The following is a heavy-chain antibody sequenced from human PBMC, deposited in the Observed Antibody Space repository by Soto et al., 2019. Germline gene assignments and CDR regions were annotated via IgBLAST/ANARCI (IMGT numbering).Heavy chain of an antibody. CDR1: GFSFSIYA. CDR3: AEHPTSYDSSAQFDS. D-gene: IGHD3-22*01. V-gene: IGHV3-23*01. Sequence: EVQLLDSGGRLVQPGGSLRLSCAASGFSFSIYAMNWVRQAQGKGLEGVSGISGGGGSTYYADSVKGRFTISRDNSKNTLYLQMNSLSVEDTAVYCWAEHPTSYDSSAQFDSWGQGTLVTVSS. J-gene: IGHJ4*02. CDR2: ISGGGGST.